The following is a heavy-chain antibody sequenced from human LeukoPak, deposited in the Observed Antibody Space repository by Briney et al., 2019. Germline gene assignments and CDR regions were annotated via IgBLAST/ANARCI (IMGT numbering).Heavy chain of an antibody. V-gene: IGHV4-39*02. J-gene: IGHJ6*03. Sequence: PSETLSLTCTVSGGSISSSSYYWGWIRQPPGKGLEWIGSIYYSGSTYYNPSLKSRVTISVDTSKNQLSLKLSSVTAADTAVYYCARDDVVVPAYDYYYYMDVWGKGTMVTVSS. CDR3: ARDDVVVPAYDYYYYMDV. D-gene: IGHD2-2*01. CDR2: IYYSGST. CDR1: GGSISSSSYY.